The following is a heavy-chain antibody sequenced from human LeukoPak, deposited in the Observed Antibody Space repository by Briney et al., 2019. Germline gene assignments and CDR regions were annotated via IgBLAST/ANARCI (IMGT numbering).Heavy chain of an antibody. Sequence: GGSLRLPCAAYGFTFSTYAMSWVRQAPGKGLEWVSGISGSGDSTNDADSVKGRFTISRDNSKNTQYLQMNSLRAEDTAVYYCARGSYNPFDYWGQGTLVTVSS. V-gene: IGHV3-23*01. CDR3: ARGSYNPFDY. CDR1: GFTFSTYA. CDR2: ISGSGDST. J-gene: IGHJ4*02. D-gene: IGHD3-16*01.